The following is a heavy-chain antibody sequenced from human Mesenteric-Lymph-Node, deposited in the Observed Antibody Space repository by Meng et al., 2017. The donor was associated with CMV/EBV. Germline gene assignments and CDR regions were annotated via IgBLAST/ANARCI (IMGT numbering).Heavy chain of an antibody. Sequence: GGSLRFSCVASGFSFSSYAMTWVRQAPGKGLEWVSAISGSGGSTSYAESVKGRFTFSRDNSKNTLYLQMKSLRAEDTAVYYCAKTPYYDFWSGYRLEYWGQGTLVTVSS. J-gene: IGHJ4*02. V-gene: IGHV3-23*01. CDR3: AKTPYYDFWSGYRLEY. CDR2: ISGSGGST. D-gene: IGHD3-3*01. CDR1: GFSFSSYA.